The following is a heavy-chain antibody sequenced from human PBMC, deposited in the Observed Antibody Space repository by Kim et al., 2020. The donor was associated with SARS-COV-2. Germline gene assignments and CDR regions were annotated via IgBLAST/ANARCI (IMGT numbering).Heavy chain of an antibody. CDR2: ITPGDGST. J-gene: IGHJ4*02. CDR1: GYTFTSYK. D-gene: IGHD3-16*01. Sequence: ASVKVSCKPSGYTFTSYKIHWVRQAPGQGLEWMGIITPGDGSTSYAQKFQGRVTMTTDTSTSIVYMEVSSLNSEDTAVYYCARDNSNWAVDYWGQGTLVTVS. CDR3: ARDNSNWAVDY. V-gene: IGHV1-46*01.